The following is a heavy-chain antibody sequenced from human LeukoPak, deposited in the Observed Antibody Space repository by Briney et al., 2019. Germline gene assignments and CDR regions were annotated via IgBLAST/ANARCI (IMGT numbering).Heavy chain of an antibody. D-gene: IGHD3-10*01. CDR1: GGSFSGYY. CDR3: ARGPYYYGSGSYSSAASDI. V-gene: IGHV4-34*01. J-gene: IGHJ3*02. Sequence: SETLSLTCAVYGGSFSGYYWSWIRQPPGKGLEWIGEINHSGSTNYNPSLKSRVTISVDTSKNQFSLKLSSVTAADTAVYYCARGPYYYGSGSYSSAASDIWGQGTMVTVSS. CDR2: INHSGST.